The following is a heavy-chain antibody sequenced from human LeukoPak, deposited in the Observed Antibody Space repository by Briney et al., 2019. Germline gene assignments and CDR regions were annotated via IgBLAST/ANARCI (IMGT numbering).Heavy chain of an antibody. V-gene: IGHV3-74*01. CDR3: DY. CDR2: INEDGSRI. Sequence: TGGSLRLSCAASGFTLSKYWMHWVRQAPGKGPVWVSRINEDGSRIDYADSVRGRFTISRDGAENTLYLQMNSLYCSRDFVGPDDYWGQGTLVSVSS. CDR1: GFTLSKYW. D-gene: IGHD1-26*01. J-gene: IGHJ4*02.